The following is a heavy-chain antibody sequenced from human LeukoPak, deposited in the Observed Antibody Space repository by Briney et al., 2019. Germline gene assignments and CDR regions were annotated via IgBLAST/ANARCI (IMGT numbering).Heavy chain of an antibody. V-gene: IGHV4-39*01. CDR1: GVYFSSSGCY. D-gene: IGHD3-10*01. Sequence: SETLSLNCSVSGVYFSSSGCYRGWIRQPPGKGLEWIGSNTGNTYYNPSLKSRITISADTSKNQFSLELRFVTAADTAVYYCARLGASLEWDSGSFPDYWGQGTLVTVSS. CDR3: ARLGASLEWDSGSFPDY. J-gene: IGHJ4*02. CDR2: NTGNT.